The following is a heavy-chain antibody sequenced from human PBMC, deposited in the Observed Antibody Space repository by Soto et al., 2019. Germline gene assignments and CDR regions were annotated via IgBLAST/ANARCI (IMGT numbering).Heavy chain of an antibody. V-gene: IGHV3-33*01. CDR1: GFTFSSYG. Sequence: QVQLVESGGGVVQPGRSLRLSCAASGFTFSSYGMHWVRQAPGKGLEWVAVIWYDGSNKYYADSVKGRFTISRDNSKNTLYLQMNSLRAEDTAVYYCARGGCSSTSCYASGGMDVWGQLTTVTVSS. D-gene: IGHD2-2*01. CDR2: IWYDGSNK. CDR3: ARGGCSSTSCYASGGMDV. J-gene: IGHJ6*02.